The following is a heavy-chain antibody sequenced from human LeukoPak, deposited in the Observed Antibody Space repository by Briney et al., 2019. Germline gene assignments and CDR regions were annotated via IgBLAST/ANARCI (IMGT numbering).Heavy chain of an antibody. CDR1: GFTFSDYY. D-gene: IGHD6-19*01. CDR2: ISGSGSTI. Sequence: GGSLRLSCAASGFTFSDYYMSWIRQAPGKGLEWVSYISGSGSTIYYADSVKGRFTISRDNAKNSLYLQMNRLRAEDTAVYYCARVSLLAVAEGAFDIWGQGTMVTVSS. J-gene: IGHJ3*02. V-gene: IGHV3-11*01. CDR3: ARVSLLAVAEGAFDI.